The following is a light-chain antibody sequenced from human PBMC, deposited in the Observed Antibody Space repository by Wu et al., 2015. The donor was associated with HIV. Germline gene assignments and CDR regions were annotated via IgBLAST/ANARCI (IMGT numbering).Light chain of an antibody. CDR3: QQYGSSLWT. CDR2: GAS. V-gene: IGKV3-20*01. CDR1: QSVSSSY. Sequence: EIVLTQSPGTLSLSPGERATLSCRASQSVSSSYLAWYQQKPGQAPRLLIYGASSRATGIPDRFSGSGSGTDFTLTISRLEPEDFAVYYCQQYGSSLWTFGQGDQGGNQT. J-gene: IGKJ1*01.